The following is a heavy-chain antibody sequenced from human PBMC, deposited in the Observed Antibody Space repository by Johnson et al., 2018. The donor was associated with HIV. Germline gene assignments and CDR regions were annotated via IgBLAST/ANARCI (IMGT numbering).Heavy chain of an antibody. Sequence: QVQLVESGGGLVKPGGSLRLSCVVSGFTFRDYYMSWIRQAPGKGLEWVSYISTSGSTLYYADSVKGRFTISRDNAKNSLSLQMNSLRAEDTAVYYCARDYLVGPTGGYIWGQGTMVTVSS. D-gene: IGHD1-26*01. CDR3: ARDYLVGPTGGYI. V-gene: IGHV3-11*04. J-gene: IGHJ3*02. CDR1: GFTFRDYY. CDR2: ISTSGSTL.